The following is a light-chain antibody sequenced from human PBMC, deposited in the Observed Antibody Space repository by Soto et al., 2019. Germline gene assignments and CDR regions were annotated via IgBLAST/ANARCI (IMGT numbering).Light chain of an antibody. V-gene: IGKV1-9*01. CDR3: QQLNSYE. Sequence: QLTQSPSSLSASIGDRVIITCRATQAISGYLAWYQQKPGAAPKLLIYAATTLQTGVPSRFSGAASGTEFTLIISSLQSDDFATYYCQQLNSYEFGQGTKVDIK. J-gene: IGKJ1*01. CDR1: QAISGY. CDR2: AAT.